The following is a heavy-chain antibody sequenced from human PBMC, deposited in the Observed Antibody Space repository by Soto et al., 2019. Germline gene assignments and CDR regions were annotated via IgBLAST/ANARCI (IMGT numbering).Heavy chain of an antibody. CDR3: ARDRHNNFFDP. CDR2: IYYSGST. V-gene: IGHV4-31*02. D-gene: IGHD6-6*01. J-gene: IGHJ5*02. Sequence: WTLIRQSPGKGLEWIGYIYYSGSTYYNPSLESRDAISLDTSRSQFSLTLHSVTAADTAIYYCARDRHNNFFDPWGQGTLVTVSS.